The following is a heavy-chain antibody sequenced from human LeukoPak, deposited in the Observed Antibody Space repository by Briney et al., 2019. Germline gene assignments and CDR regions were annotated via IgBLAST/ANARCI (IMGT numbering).Heavy chain of an antibody. V-gene: IGHV3-30*04. CDR2: ISYDGSNK. Sequence: GGSLRLSCAASGFTFSSYAMHWVRQAPGKGLEWVAVISYDGSNKYYADSVKGRFTISRDNSKNTLYLQMNSLRAEDTAVYYCARDQYYYDRSGYPSYWGQGTLVTVSS. D-gene: IGHD3-22*01. CDR3: ARDQYYYDRSGYPSY. CDR1: GFTFSSYA. J-gene: IGHJ4*02.